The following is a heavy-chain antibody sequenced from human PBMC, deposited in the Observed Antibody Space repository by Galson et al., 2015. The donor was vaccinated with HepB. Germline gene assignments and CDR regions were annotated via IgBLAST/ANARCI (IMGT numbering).Heavy chain of an antibody. CDR3: ARHLTLNYGDYRVPSGRAFDI. Sequence: SVKVSCKASGYTFTSYGISWVRQAPGQGLEWMGWISAYNGNTNYAQKLQGRVTMTTDTSTSTAYMELRSLKASDTAMYYCARHLTLNYGDYRVPSGRAFDIWGQGTMVTVSS. CDR1: GYTFTSYG. D-gene: IGHD4-17*01. J-gene: IGHJ3*02. CDR2: ISAYNGNT. V-gene: IGHV1-18*01.